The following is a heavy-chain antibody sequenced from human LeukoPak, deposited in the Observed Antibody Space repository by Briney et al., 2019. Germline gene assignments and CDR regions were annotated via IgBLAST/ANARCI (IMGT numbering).Heavy chain of an antibody. J-gene: IGHJ4*02. V-gene: IGHV3-23*01. CDR1: GFTFSSYA. Sequence: PGGSLRLSCAASGFTFSSYAMSWVRQAPGKGLEWVSAISGSGGSTYYADSVKGRFTISRDNSKNTLYLQMNSLRAEDTAVYYCAKDPAWDYYGSGSYLDYWGQGTLVTVSS. CDR2: ISGSGGST. CDR3: AKDPAWDYYGSGSYLDY. D-gene: IGHD3-10*01.